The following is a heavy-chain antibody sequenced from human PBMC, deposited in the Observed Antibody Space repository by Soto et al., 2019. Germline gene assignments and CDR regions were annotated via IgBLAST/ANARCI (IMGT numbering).Heavy chain of an antibody. D-gene: IGHD3-10*01. V-gene: IGHV3-74*01. CDR2: IYNDGTYS. CDR3: TRGPRPISTGTGAY. CDR1: GFIFKMYW. J-gene: IGHJ4*02. Sequence: GGSLRLSCAASGFIFKMYWMHWVRQSPGKVLVWISRIYNDGTYSDYADSVRGRFTISRDNVNDTLYLQMNNLRAEDSGLYYCTRGPRPISTGTGAYWGQGTQVNVSS.